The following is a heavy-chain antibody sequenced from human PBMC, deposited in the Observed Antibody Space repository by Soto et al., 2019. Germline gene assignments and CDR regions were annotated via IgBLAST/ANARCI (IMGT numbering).Heavy chain of an antibody. CDR3: ARGPRSRNYYGMDV. CDR1: GGSISSYY. CDR2: IYYSGST. V-gene: IGHV4-59*01. J-gene: IGHJ6*02. Sequence: PSETLSLSCTVSGGSISSYYWSWIRQPPGKGLEWIGYIYYSGSTNYNPSLKSRVTISVDTSKNQFSLKLSSVTAADTAVYYCARGPRSRNYYGMDVWGQGTTVTAP.